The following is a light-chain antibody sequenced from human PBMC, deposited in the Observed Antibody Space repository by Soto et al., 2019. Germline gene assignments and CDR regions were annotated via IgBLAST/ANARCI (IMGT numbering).Light chain of an antibody. CDR1: RSLTRW. J-gene: IGKJ1*01. Sequence: DLQSYESPSTLSAYVGYRVNITCRSSRSLTRWMTWYQQKPGKAPKLLIYETSILHSGAPSRFSGSGSGTDFTLTISSLQPDDIATYYCQQYNSHFWTFGQGTKVDIK. CDR2: ETS. CDR3: QQYNSHFWT. V-gene: IGKV1-5*03.